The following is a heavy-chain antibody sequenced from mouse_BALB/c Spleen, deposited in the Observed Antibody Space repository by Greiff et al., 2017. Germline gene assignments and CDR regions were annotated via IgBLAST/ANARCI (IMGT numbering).Heavy chain of an antibody. Sequence: EVQLQQFGAELVKPGASVKISSKASGYTFTDYNIDWVRQSHGKSLEWIGGINPNYDSTGYNQKFKGKATLTGDKSSSTAYVGRHSLTSEDTAVYYCARSGDYDNCFDNGGEGTSRRVYS. J-gene: IGHJ2*02. D-gene: IGHD2-4*01. CDR1: GYTFTDYN. V-gene: IGHV1-18*01. CDR3: ARSGDYDNCFDN. CDR2: INPNYDST.